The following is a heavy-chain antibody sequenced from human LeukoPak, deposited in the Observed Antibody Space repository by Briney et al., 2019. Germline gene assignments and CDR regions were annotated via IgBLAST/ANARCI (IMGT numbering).Heavy chain of an antibody. J-gene: IGHJ4*02. D-gene: IGHD1-26*01. CDR1: GGSISSGGHY. V-gene: IGHV4-31*03. CDR2: IYYSGST. Sequence: SQTLSLTCTVSGGSISSGGHYGSWIRQHPGKGLEWIGYIYYSGSTYYNPSLKSRVTISVDTSKNQFSLKLNSVTAADTAVYYCASRSPPGGTGYFDYWGQGTLVTVSS. CDR3: ASRSPPGGTGYFDY.